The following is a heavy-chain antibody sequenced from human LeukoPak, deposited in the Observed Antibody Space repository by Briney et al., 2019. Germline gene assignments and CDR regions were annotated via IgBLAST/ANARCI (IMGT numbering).Heavy chain of an antibody. D-gene: IGHD5-18*01. J-gene: IGHJ4*02. CDR1: GASISSYY. V-gene: IGHV4-4*07. Sequence: PSETLSLTCTVSGASISSYYWSWIRQPAGQGLEWIGRFYTSGSTNCNPSLKSRVTMSVDTSKNHFSLKLSSVTAADTAVYYCARSPLRGYTYGYFFDYWGQGTLVTVSS. CDR3: ARSPLRGYTYGYFFDY. CDR2: FYTSGST.